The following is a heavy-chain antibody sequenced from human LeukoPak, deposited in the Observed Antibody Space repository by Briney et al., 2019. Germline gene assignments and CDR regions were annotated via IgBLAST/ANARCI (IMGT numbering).Heavy chain of an antibody. CDR1: GYTFTGYY. D-gene: IGHD6-19*01. J-gene: IGHJ4*02. CDR2: INPNSGGT. V-gene: IGHV1-2*02. Sequence: ASVTVSCKASGYTFTGYYMHWVRQAPGQGLEWMGWINPNSGGTNYAQKFQGRVTMTRDTSISTAYMELSRLRSDDTAVYYCARGKTSSGWYLYYFDYWGQGTLVTVSS. CDR3: ARGKTSSGWYLYYFDY.